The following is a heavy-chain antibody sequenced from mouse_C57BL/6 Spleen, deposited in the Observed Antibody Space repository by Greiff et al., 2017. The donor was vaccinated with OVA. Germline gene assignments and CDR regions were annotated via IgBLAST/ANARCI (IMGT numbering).Heavy chain of an antibody. CDR2: IYPSDSET. CDR1: GYTFTSYW. Sequence: QVHVKQPGAELVRPGSSVKLSCKASGYTFTSYWMDWVKQRPGQGLEWIGNIYPSDSETHYNQKFKDKATLTVDKSSSTAYMQRSSLTSEDSAVYYCARVDYWGQGTSVTVAS. CDR3: ARVDY. V-gene: IGHV1-61*01. J-gene: IGHJ4*01.